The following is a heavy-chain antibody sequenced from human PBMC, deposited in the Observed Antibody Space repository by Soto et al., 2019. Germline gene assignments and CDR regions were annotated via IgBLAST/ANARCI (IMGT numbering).Heavy chain of an antibody. D-gene: IGHD3-22*01. CDR3: ANGDSSGFEYFQS. CDR1: GCTFSGYA. CDR2: VSFDGTNK. J-gene: IGHJ1*01. Sequence: SKRLCCAAAGCTFSGYARHWVRQAPGKGLEWVAVVSFDGTNKNYADSVRGRFTISRDNSKNTLYLQMSSLRAEDTAVYYCANGDSSGFEYFQSWGQGTLVTVSS. V-gene: IGHV3-30*04.